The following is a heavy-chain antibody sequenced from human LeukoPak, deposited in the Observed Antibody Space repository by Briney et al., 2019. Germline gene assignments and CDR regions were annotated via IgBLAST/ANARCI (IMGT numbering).Heavy chain of an antibody. Sequence: GASVKVSCKASGYTFTGYYMHWVRQAPGQGLEWMGWINPNSGGTNYAQKFQGRVTMTRDTSISTAYMELSRLRSDDTAVYYCAREANVQQQLPQDYWGQGTLVTVSS. D-gene: IGHD6-13*01. J-gene: IGHJ4*02. CDR1: GYTFTGYY. V-gene: IGHV1-2*02. CDR2: INPNSGGT. CDR3: AREANVQQQLPQDY.